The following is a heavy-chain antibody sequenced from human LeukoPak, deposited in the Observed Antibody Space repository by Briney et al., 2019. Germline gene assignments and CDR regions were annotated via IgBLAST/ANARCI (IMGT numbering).Heavy chain of an antibody. Sequence: GASVKVSCRTSGYIFRNFGINWVRQAPGQGLEWVGWISGYNGNTKYAQKFKGRVIMTTDTSTRIGYMELRSLRSDDTAVYYCARDAYDFLTGRYSGSGGDSWGQGILVTVSS. D-gene: IGHD3-9*01. CDR1: GYIFRNFG. CDR2: ISGYNGNT. J-gene: IGHJ4*02. CDR3: ARDAYDFLTGRYSGSGGDS. V-gene: IGHV1-18*01.